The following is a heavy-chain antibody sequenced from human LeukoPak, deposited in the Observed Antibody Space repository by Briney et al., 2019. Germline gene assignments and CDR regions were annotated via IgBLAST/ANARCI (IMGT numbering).Heavy chain of an antibody. Sequence: SVKVSCKASVDSFCSFVISWVRQAPGQGPEWMGGIIPIFGTANYAQNFQGRVTITTDEPTGTAYMELSRLRSEDTAVYYCARESMIVVGENYRNDAFDIWGQGTMVTVSS. CDR1: VDSFCSFV. J-gene: IGHJ3*02. CDR3: ARESMIVVGENYRNDAFDI. V-gene: IGHV1-69*05. CDR2: IIPIFGTA. D-gene: IGHD3-22*01.